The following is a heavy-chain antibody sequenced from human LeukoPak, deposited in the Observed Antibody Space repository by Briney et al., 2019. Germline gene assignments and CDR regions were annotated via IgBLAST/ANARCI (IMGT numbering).Heavy chain of an antibody. Sequence: ASVKVSCKASGYTFNSNDINWVRQATGQGLEWMGWMNPDSGNTGYAQKFQGRVTMTRNTSISTAYMELSSLRSEDTAVYYCARGYGSGSYYPYYFDYWGQGTLVTVSS. D-gene: IGHD3-10*01. V-gene: IGHV1-8*01. J-gene: IGHJ4*02. CDR3: ARGYGSGSYYPYYFDY. CDR1: GYTFNSND. CDR2: MNPDSGNT.